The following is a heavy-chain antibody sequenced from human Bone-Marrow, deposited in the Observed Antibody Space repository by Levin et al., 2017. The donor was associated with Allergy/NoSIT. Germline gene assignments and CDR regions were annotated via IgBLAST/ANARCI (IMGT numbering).Heavy chain of an antibody. V-gene: IGHV3-30-3*01. Sequence: PGGSLRLSCAASGFTFSSYAMHWVRQAPGKGLEWVAVISYDGSNKYYADSVKGRFTISRDNSKNTLYLQMNSLRAEDTAVYYCARGQAAFPVNWYFDRWGRGTLVTVSS. CDR2: ISYDGSNK. D-gene: IGHD2/OR15-2a*01. J-gene: IGHJ2*01. CDR1: GFTFSSYA. CDR3: ARGQAAFPVNWYFDR.